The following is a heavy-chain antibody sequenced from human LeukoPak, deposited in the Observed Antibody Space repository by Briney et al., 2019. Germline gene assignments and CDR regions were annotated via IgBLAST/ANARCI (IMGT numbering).Heavy chain of an antibody. V-gene: IGHV1-18*01. J-gene: IGHJ5*02. Sequence: ASVKVSCKASGYTFTSYGISWVRQAPGQGLEWMGWISAYNGNTNYAQKLQGRVTMTEDTSTDTAYMELSSLRSEDTAVYYCATAYPYYYDSSNNWFDPWGQGTLVTVSS. CDR2: ISAYNGNT. CDR3: ATAYPYYYDSSNNWFDP. D-gene: IGHD3-22*01. CDR1: GYTFTSYG.